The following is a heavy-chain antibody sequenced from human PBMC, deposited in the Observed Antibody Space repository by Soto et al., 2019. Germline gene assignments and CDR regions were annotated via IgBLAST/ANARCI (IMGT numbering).Heavy chain of an antibody. CDR3: ARDPKYHAAAGKIGDS. CDR2: ISAYNGNT. J-gene: IGHJ4*02. V-gene: IGHV1-18*04. Sequence: ASVKVSCKASGYTFTSYGISWVRQAPGQGLEWMGWISAYNGNTNYAQKLQGRVSMTTDTSTSKAYMELRSLRSDDTAVYYCARDPKYHAAAGKIGDSWGQGTMVTVYS. D-gene: IGHD6-13*01. CDR1: GYTFTSYG.